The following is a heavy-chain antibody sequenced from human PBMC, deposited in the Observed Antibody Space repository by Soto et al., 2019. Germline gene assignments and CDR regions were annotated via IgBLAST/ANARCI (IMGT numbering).Heavy chain of an antibody. D-gene: IGHD4-17*01. Sequence: EVQLLESGGGLVQPGGSLRLSCAASGFMFSSYAMNWVRQAPGKGLEWVSSISGGGGITHYADSVRGRFTISRDNSTDTLYLQMTSLRAEDTAVYFWAKDKSRGVTVNADFWGQGTLVTVSS. J-gene: IGHJ4*02. CDR2: ISGGGGIT. V-gene: IGHV3-23*01. CDR1: GFMFSSYA. CDR3: AKDKSRGVTVNADF.